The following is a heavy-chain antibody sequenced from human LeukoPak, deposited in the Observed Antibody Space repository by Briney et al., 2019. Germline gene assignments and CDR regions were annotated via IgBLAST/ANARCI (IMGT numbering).Heavy chain of an antibody. Sequence: GGSLRLSCAASGFTFSNAWMSWVRQAPGKGLEWVGRIKSKTDGGTTDYAAPVKGRFTISRDDSKNTLYLQMNSLKTEDTAVYYCTTPPWQQQDPNWFDPWGQGTLVTVSS. D-gene: IGHD6-13*01. CDR3: TTPPWQQQDPNWFDP. CDR1: GFTFSNAW. J-gene: IGHJ5*02. V-gene: IGHV3-15*01. CDR2: IKSKTDGGTT.